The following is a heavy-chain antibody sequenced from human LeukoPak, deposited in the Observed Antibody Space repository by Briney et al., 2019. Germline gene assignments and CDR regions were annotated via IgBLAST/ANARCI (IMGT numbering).Heavy chain of an antibody. Sequence: GGSLRLSCTASGFTFGEYAVSWFRQAPGKGLEWVGFIRSKPYGGTTESAASVKGRFSISRDDSKAIAYLQMYSLRAEDTAVYYCARDADPTPAGYCSGGSCYVRSRYYFDYWGQGTLVTVSS. CDR2: IRSKPYGGTT. CDR1: GFTFGEYA. J-gene: IGHJ4*02. CDR3: ARDADPTPAGYCSGGSCYVRSRYYFDY. D-gene: IGHD2-15*01. V-gene: IGHV3-49*03.